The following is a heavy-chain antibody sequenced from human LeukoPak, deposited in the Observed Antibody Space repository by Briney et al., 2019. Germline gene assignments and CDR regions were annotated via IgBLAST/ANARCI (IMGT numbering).Heavy chain of an antibody. Sequence: ASVKVSCKASGGTFSSYAISWVRQAPGQGLEWMGRIIPILGIANYAQKFQGRVTITADKSTSTAYMELSSLRSEDTAVYYCARDVTAVAGTADSDRHYWGQGTLVTVSS. CDR1: GGTFSSYA. D-gene: IGHD6-19*01. J-gene: IGHJ4*02. CDR2: IIPILGIA. CDR3: ARDVTAVAGTADSDRHY. V-gene: IGHV1-69*04.